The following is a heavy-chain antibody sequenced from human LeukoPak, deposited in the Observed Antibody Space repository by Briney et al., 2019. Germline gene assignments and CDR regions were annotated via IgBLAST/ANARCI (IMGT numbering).Heavy chain of an antibody. CDR1: GYTFTSYG. CDR3: ARADTSGHYYYYYGMDV. J-gene: IGHJ6*02. CDR2: ISAYNGNT. Sequence: ASVKVSCKASGYTFTSYGISWVRRAPGQGLEWMGWISAYNGNTNYAQKLQGRVTMTTDTSTSTAYMELRSLRSDDTAVYYCARADTSGHYYYYYGMDVWGQGTTVTVSS. D-gene: IGHD1-1*01. V-gene: IGHV1-18*01.